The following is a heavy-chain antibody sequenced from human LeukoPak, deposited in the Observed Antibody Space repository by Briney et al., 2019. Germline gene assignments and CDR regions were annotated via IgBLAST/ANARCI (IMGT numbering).Heavy chain of an antibody. CDR3: ATAGGWGPTDYGDNVY. CDR2: ISPYRGNT. D-gene: IGHD4-17*01. Sequence: ASVKVSCKASGYTFSNYGMTWVRQAPGQGLEWMACISPYRGNTNYAQKFQGRVTMTTDTSTSTVYMELKSLRADDTAVYYCATAGGWGPTDYGDNVYWGQGTLVTVSS. J-gene: IGHJ4*02. V-gene: IGHV1-18*01. CDR1: GYTFSNYG.